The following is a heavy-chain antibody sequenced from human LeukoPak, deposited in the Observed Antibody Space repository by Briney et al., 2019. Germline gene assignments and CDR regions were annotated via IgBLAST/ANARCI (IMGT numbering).Heavy chain of an antibody. V-gene: IGHV3-33*01. CDR2: IWYDGSNK. J-gene: IGHJ4*02. CDR3: ARDLMGEDNY. Sequence: GRSLRLSCAASGFAMHWVRQAPGKGLAWVAIIWYDGSNKYYPDSVKGRFTISRDNSKNTLYLQMNSLRAEDTAVYYCARDLMGEDNYWGQGTLVTVSS. D-gene: IGHD1-26*01. CDR1: GFA.